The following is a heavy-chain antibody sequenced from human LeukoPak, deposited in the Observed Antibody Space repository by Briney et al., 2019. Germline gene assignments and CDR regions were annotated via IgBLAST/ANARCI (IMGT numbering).Heavy chain of an antibody. J-gene: IGHJ6*02. CDR1: GFTFSSYS. V-gene: IGHV3-21*01. Sequence: GGSLRLSCAASGFTFSSYSMNWVRQAPGKGLEWVSSISSSSSYIYYADSVKGRFTISRDNAKNSLYLQMNSLRAEDTAVYYCARAYPTTVTTFLLFYGMDVWGQGTTVTVSS. D-gene: IGHD4-17*01. CDR2: ISSSSSYI. CDR3: ARAYPTTVTTFLLFYGMDV.